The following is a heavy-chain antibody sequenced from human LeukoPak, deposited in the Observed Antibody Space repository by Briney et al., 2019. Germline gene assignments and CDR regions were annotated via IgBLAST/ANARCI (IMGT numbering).Heavy chain of an antibody. CDR3: ARDRGGSFDY. Sequence: GGSLRLSCAASGFTFSSYGMHWVRQAPGKGLEWVAVIWDDGSKKYYADSVKGRLTISRGNSKNTLYLQMNSLRAEDTAVYYCARDRGGSFDYWGQGTLVTVSS. D-gene: IGHD3-16*01. CDR2: IWDDGSKK. V-gene: IGHV3-33*01. J-gene: IGHJ4*02. CDR1: GFTFSSYG.